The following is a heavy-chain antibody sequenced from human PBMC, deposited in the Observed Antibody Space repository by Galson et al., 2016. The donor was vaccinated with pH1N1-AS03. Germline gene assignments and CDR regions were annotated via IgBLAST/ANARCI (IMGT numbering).Heavy chain of an antibody. J-gene: IGHJ4*02. CDR1: GFPFNEYI. V-gene: IGHV3-30*18. CDR3: AKDLHFYDSYYLDY. Sequence: SLRLSCAASGFPFNEYIMRWLRHVPGKRPEWVAIMSYDGSTKYYTDSVRDRFTISRDNSKKTLYLHMSSLRAEDTAVYYCAKDLHFYDSYYLDYWGRGTLVIVSS. D-gene: IGHD2/OR15-2a*01. CDR2: MSYDGSTK.